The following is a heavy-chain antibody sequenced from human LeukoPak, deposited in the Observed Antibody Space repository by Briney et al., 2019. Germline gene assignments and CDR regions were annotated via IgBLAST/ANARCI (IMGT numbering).Heavy chain of an antibody. D-gene: IGHD2-2*01. V-gene: IGHV1-46*01. Sequence: GASVKVSCKTSGYMFTSYYIHWVRQAPGQGLEWMGIINPSGGITTYAQEFQGRGTMTRDTSTSTVYMDLSSLRSADTAVYYCARGVDCSSTSCYAAGDYWGQGTLVTVSS. CDR2: INPSGGIT. J-gene: IGHJ4*02. CDR3: ARGVDCSSTSCYAAGDY. CDR1: GYMFTSYY.